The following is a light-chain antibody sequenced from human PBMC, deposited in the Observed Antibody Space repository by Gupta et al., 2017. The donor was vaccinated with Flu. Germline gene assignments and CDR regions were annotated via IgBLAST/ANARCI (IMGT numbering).Light chain of an antibody. CDR1: SSNFGSNT. V-gene: IGLV1-44*01. Sequence: QMVTIPCSGSSSNFGSNTVNWYQQLPGTAPKLLIYSNNQRPSGVPDRFSGSKSGTSASLAISGLQAEDEADYYCAAWDDSLSWVFGGGTKLTVL. J-gene: IGLJ3*02. CDR3: AAWDDSLSWV. CDR2: SNN.